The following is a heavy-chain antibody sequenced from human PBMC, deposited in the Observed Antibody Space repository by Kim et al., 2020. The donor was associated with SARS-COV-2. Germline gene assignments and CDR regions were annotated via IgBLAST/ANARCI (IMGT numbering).Heavy chain of an antibody. CDR3: AGGYTAMATFDH. V-gene: IGHV3-66*01. D-gene: IGHD5-18*01. Sequence: YYADSVKGRFTVSRDNSKNTLYLQMNSLRAEDTAVYYCAGGYTAMATFDHWGQGTLVTVSS. J-gene: IGHJ4*02.